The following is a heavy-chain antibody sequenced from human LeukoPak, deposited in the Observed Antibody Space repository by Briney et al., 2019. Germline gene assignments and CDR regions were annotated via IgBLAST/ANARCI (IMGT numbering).Heavy chain of an antibody. CDR1: GYTFTGYY. CDR3: AREDGSGWYGIVSAFDI. J-gene: IGHJ3*02. V-gene: IGHV1-2*02. D-gene: IGHD6-19*01. Sequence: GASVKVSCKASGYTFTGYYMHWVRQAPGQGLEWMGWINPNSGGTNYAQKFQGRVTMTRNTSISTAYMELSSLRSEDTAVYYCAREDGSGWYGIVSAFDIWGQGTMVTVSS. CDR2: INPNSGGT.